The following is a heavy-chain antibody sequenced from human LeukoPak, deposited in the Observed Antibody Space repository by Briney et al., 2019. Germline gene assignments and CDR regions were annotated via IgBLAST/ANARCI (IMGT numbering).Heavy chain of an antibody. J-gene: IGHJ3*02. Sequence: PSETLSLTCTVSGGSISSYYWSWIRQPPGKGLEWIGYIYYSGSTNYNPSLKSRVTISVDTSKNQFSLKLSSVTAAGTAVYYCARGGYYDKEAFDIWDQGTMVTVSS. V-gene: IGHV4-59*01. CDR3: ARGGYYDKEAFDI. CDR2: IYYSGST. D-gene: IGHD3-22*01. CDR1: GGSISSYY.